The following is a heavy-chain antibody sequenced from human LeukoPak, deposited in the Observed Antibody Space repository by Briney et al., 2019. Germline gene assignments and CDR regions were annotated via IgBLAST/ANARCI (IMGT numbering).Heavy chain of an antibody. CDR2: ISSSSSTI. D-gene: IGHD5-18*01. CDR3: ARQIQLWLQGGGRYYYGMDV. Sequence: GGSLRLSCAASGFTFSSYSMNWVRQAPGKGLEWVSYISSSSSTIYYADSVKGRFTISRDNAKNSLYLQMNSLRAEDTAVYYCARQIQLWLQGGGRYYYGMDVWGQGTTVTVSS. J-gene: IGHJ6*02. CDR1: GFTFSSYS. V-gene: IGHV3-48*01.